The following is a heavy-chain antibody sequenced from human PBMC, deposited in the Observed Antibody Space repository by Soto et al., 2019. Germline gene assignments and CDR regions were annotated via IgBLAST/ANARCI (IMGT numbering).Heavy chain of an antibody. CDR2: IKQDGSEK. V-gene: IGHV3-7*04. CDR1: GFTFSTYW. Sequence: EVQLVESGGGLVQPGGSLRLSCAASGFTFSTYWMNWVRQAPGRGLEWVANIKQDGSEKYYVDSVKGRFTISRDNAKISLYLQMNSLRAEDPAVYYCAGGSGWLERDWGQGTVVTVSS. D-gene: IGHD6-19*01. J-gene: IGHJ4*02. CDR3: AGGSGWLERD.